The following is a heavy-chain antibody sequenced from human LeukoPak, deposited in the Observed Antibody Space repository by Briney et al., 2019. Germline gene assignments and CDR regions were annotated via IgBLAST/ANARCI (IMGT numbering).Heavy chain of an antibody. CDR2: IIPIFGTA. D-gene: IGHD6-13*01. J-gene: IGHJ4*02. V-gene: IGHV1-69*01. Sequence: SVKVSCKASGGTFSSYAISWVRQAPGQGLEWMGGIIPIFGTANYAQKFQGRVTITADESTSTAYMELSSLRSEDTAVYYCARVRSIAAAGTGPYYFDYWGQGTLSPSPQ. CDR1: GGTFSSYA. CDR3: ARVRSIAAAGTGPYYFDY.